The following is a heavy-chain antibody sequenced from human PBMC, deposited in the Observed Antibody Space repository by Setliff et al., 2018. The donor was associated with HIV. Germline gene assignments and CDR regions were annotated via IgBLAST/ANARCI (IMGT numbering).Heavy chain of an antibody. D-gene: IGHD4-17*01. V-gene: IGHV4-34*01. CDR1: GGSFSGYF. J-gene: IGHJ3*01. CDR3: AGGRPVIAV. Sequence: SETLSLTCAVYGGSFSGYFWTWSRQPPGEGLEWIGEVYHSGSTNYNPSLKSRVTISVDTSKNQFSLRLRSVTAADTAVYYCAGGRPVIAVWGQGTRVTVS. CDR2: VYHSGST.